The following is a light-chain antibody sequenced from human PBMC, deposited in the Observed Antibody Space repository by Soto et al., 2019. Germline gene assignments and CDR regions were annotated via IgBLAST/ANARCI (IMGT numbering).Light chain of an antibody. CDR3: SSYGASSTL. CDR1: IGDIGSYNY. V-gene: IGLV2-14*03. CDR2: DVS. Sequence: QSALTQPASVFGSPGQSITISCAGGIGDIGSYNYVSWYQQHPGKAPKLLIYDVSYRPSGISDRFSGSKSGNTASLTISGLQPEDEADYYCSSYGASSTLFGGGTKLTVL. J-gene: IGLJ3*02.